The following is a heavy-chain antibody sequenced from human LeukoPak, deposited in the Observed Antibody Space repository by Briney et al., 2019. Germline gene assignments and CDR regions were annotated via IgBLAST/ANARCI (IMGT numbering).Heavy chain of an antibody. CDR1: GYTFTGYY. Sequence: ASVKVSCKASGYTFTGYYMHWVRQAPGQGLEWMGWINPNSGGTNYAQKFQGRVTMTRDTSISTAYMELSRLRSDDTAVYYCARATTVTTLLYYYYYMDVWGKGTTVTVSS. V-gene: IGHV1-2*02. D-gene: IGHD4-11*01. J-gene: IGHJ6*03. CDR3: ARATTVTTLLYYYYYMDV. CDR2: INPNSGGT.